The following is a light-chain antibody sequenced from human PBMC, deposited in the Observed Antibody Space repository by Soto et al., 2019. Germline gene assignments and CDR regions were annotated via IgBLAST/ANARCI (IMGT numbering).Light chain of an antibody. CDR2: SAS. Sequence: EIVMTQSPATLSVSPGETATLSCRASQSVSNNLAWYQQKPRQAPRLLIFSASTMATDIPDRFSGSGSGTEFTITISSLQSEDSAVYHCQQYNNWPPPITFGQGTRLEIK. CDR1: QSVSNN. CDR3: QQYNNWPPPIT. J-gene: IGKJ5*01. V-gene: IGKV3-15*01.